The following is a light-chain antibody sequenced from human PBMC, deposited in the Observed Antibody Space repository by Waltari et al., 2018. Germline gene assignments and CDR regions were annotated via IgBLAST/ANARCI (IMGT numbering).Light chain of an antibody. CDR2: YDS. Sequence: SYVLTQPPSVSVAPGKTARITCGGKNLGRKSVHWYQQKAGQAPGLVIHYDSGRPTGSPERFSGSTAGDTATLGIGRVEAGDEADYFCQVWDYIQGVFGGGTKLTVL. V-gene: IGLV3-21*04. CDR1: NLGRKS. J-gene: IGLJ3*02. CDR3: QVWDYIQGV.